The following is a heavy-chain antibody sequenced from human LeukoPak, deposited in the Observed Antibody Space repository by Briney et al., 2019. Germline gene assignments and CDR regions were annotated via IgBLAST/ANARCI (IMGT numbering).Heavy chain of an antibody. CDR3: ARVRDGYNDAYDI. V-gene: IGHV1-46*01. CDR1: GYTFTSYY. Sequence: ASVKVSCKASGYTFTSYYMHWVRQAPGQGLEWMGVINPSGGSTSYAQKFQGRVTMTRDMSTSTVYMELSSLRSEDTAVYYCARVRDGYNDAYDIWGQGTMVTVPS. D-gene: IGHD5-24*01. J-gene: IGHJ3*02. CDR2: INPSGGST.